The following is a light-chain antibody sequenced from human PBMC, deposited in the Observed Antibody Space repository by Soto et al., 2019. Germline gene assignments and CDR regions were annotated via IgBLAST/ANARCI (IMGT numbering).Light chain of an antibody. CDR1: QTITGW. V-gene: IGKV1-5*01. CDR2: DAS. Sequence: DIQVTQSPSTLSASVGDTFTITCRASQTITGWLAWYQQKPGKAPKLLIYDASSLESGVPSRFSGSGSGTEFTLTINNLQPDDFATYYCQQYNTYWTFGQGTKVDIK. J-gene: IGKJ1*01. CDR3: QQYNTYWT.